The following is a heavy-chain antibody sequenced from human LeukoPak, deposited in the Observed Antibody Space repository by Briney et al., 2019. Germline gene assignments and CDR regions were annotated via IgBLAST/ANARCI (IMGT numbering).Heavy chain of an antibody. Sequence: SGTLSLTYAVSGGSISSGNWWSWVRQPPGKGLEWIGEIYHSGSTNYNPSLKSRVTISVDKSKNQFSLKLSSVTAADTAVYYCARVNGGNSGSDYWGQGTLVTVSS. CDR2: IYHSGST. CDR3: ARVNGGNSGSDY. J-gene: IGHJ4*02. CDR1: GGSISSGNW. V-gene: IGHV4-4*02. D-gene: IGHD4-23*01.